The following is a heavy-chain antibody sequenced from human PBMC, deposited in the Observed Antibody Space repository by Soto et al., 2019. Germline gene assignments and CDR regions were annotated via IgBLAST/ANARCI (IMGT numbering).Heavy chain of an antibody. J-gene: IGHJ5*02. CDR3: TRGSVLRYFDWLLSEP. Sequence: GASVKVSCKASGYTFTSYGISWVRQAPGQGLERMGWISAYNGNTKYAQKLQGRVTMTKDTSTSTTYMELRRLRSDDTTEYYSTRGSVLRYFDWLLSEPWGQGTLVTVSS. CDR1: GYTFTSYG. CDR2: ISAYNGNT. D-gene: IGHD3-9*01. V-gene: IGHV1-18*01.